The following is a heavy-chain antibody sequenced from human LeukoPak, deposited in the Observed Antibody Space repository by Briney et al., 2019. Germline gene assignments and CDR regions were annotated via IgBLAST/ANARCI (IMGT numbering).Heavy chain of an antibody. J-gene: IGHJ2*01. V-gene: IGHV5-51*01. CDR3: ARSPRKYWYFDL. CDR1: GYSFTSYW. CDR2: IYPGDSDA. Sequence: GESLKISCMGSGYSFTSYWIGWVRQMPGKGLEWMGIIYPGDSDARYSPSFQGQVTISADKSISTAYLQWTSLKASDTAIYYCARSPRKYWYFDLWGRGTLVTVSS.